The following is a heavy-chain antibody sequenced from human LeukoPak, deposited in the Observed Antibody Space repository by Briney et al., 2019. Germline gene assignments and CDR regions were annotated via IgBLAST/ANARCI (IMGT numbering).Heavy chain of an antibody. D-gene: IGHD1-1*01. CDR1: GFTVSSNY. CDR3: ARDNSMEDTAWWFDP. J-gene: IGHJ5*02. V-gene: IGHV3-53*01. Sequence: GGSLRLSCAASGFTVSSNYMSWVRQAPGKGLEWVSVIYSGGSTYYADSVKGRFTISRDNSKNTLYLQMNSLRAEDTAVYYCARDNSMEDTAWWFDPWGQGTLVTVSS. CDR2: IYSGGST.